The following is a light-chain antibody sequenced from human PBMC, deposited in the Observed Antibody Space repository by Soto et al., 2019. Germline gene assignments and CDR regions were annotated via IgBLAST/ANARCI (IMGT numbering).Light chain of an antibody. CDR1: SIDVGGYNY. Sequence: QSALTQPASVSGSPEQSSTISCTGTSIDVGGYNYVSWYQQHPGKAPKLMIYDVSNRPSGVSDRFSGSKSDNTASLTISGLRAEDEADYYCRSYRTSSTQVFGTGTKLTVL. CDR3: RSYRTSSTQV. V-gene: IGLV2-14*03. CDR2: DVS. J-gene: IGLJ1*01.